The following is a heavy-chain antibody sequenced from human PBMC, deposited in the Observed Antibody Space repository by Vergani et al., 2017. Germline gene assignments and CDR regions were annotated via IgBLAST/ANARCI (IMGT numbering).Heavy chain of an antibody. J-gene: IGHJ4*02. V-gene: IGHV3-23*01. CDR3: AKERYSGTYSGKYFDY. CDR2: ISGSGGST. Sequence: EVQLLESGGDLVQPGGSLRLSCAASGFTFNHYAMNWVRQAPGKGLEWVSGISGSGGSTYYAGSVKGRFTISRDSSKNTLYLQMNSLRAEDTAVYYCAKERYSGTYSGKYFDYWGQGTLVTVSS. CDR1: GFTFNHYA. D-gene: IGHD1-26*01.